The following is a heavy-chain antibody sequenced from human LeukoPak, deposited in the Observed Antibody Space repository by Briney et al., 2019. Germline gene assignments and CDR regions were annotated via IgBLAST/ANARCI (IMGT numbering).Heavy chain of an antibody. J-gene: IGHJ6*02. Sequence: PGGSLRLSCAASGFTFSSYGMHWVRQAPGKGLEWVAVIWYDGSNKYYADSVKGRFTISRDNSKDTLYLQMNSLRAEDTAVYYCAKVLRGSSGWYDRGYYGMDVWGQGTTVTVSS. CDR1: GFTFSSYG. CDR2: IWYDGSNK. V-gene: IGHV3-30*02. CDR3: AKVLRGSSGWYDRGYYGMDV. D-gene: IGHD6-19*01.